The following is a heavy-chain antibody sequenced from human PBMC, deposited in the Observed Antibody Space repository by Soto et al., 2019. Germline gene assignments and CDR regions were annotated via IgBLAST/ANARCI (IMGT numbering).Heavy chain of an antibody. CDR1: GGTFSSYA. Sequence: QVQLVQSGAEVKKPGSSVKDSCKASGGTFSSYAISWVRQAPGQGLEWMGGIIPIFGTANYAQKFQGRVTITAVESTSTAYMELSSLRSEDTAVHYSARDSEYYYDSSGYYYGFGYFDYWGQGTLVTVSS. J-gene: IGHJ4*02. V-gene: IGHV1-69*01. D-gene: IGHD3-22*01. CDR2: IIPIFGTA. CDR3: ARDSEYYYDSSGYYYGFGYFDY.